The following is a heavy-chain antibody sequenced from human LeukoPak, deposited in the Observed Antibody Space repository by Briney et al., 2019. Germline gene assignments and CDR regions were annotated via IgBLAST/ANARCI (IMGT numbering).Heavy chain of an antibody. D-gene: IGHD3-10*01. J-gene: IGHJ4*02. Sequence: PGGSLRLSCAASGFTFSSYGMHWVRQAPGKGLEWVAVISYDGSNKYYADSVKGRFTISRDNSKNTLYLQMNSLRAEDTAVYYCARDRGTYYYGSGSYQRGDYWGQGTLVTVSS. CDR2: ISYDGSNK. CDR3: ARDRGTYYYGSGSYQRGDY. V-gene: IGHV3-30*03. CDR1: GFTFSSYG.